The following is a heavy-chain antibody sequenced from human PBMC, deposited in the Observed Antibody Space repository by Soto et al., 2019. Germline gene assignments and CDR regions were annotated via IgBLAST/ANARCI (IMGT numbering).Heavy chain of an antibody. J-gene: IGHJ4*02. V-gene: IGHV1-18*01. CDR1: GYTFTSYG. CDR3: ARDPHIAVAGADLDY. D-gene: IGHD6-19*01. CDR2: ISAYNGNT. Sequence: QVPLVQSGAEVKKPGASVKVSCKGSGYTFTSYGISWVRQAPGQGLEWMGWISAYNGNTNYAQKLQGRVTMTTDTSTSTAYMELRSLRSDDTAVYYCARDPHIAVAGADLDYWGQGTLVTVSS.